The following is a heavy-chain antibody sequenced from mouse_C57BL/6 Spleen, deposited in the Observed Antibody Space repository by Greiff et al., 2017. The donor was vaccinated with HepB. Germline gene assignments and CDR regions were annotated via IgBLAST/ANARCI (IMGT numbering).Heavy chain of an antibody. CDR2: IDPANGNT. Sequence: EVQLQESVAELVRPGASVKLSCTASGFNIKNTYMHWVKQRPEQGLEWIGRIDPANGNTKYAPKFQGKATITADTSSNTAYLQLSSLTSEDTAIYYCAFDMPHYYGSSPVAYWGQGTLVTVSA. D-gene: IGHD1-1*01. CDR1: GFNIKNTY. CDR3: AFDMPHYYGSSPVAY. J-gene: IGHJ3*01. V-gene: IGHV14-3*01.